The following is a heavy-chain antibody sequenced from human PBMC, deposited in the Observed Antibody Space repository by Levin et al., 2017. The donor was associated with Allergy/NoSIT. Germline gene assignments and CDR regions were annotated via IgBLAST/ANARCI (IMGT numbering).Heavy chain of an antibody. CDR1: GFTFSNAW. V-gene: IGHV3-15*01. Sequence: SCAASGFTFSNAWMSWVRQAPGKGLEWVGRIKSKTDGGTTDYAAPVKGRFTISRDDSKNTLYLQMNSLKTEDTAVYYCTTEPPSYYDIGPGAGFDYWGQGTLVTVSS. CDR3: TTEPPSYYDIGPGAGFDY. J-gene: IGHJ4*02. D-gene: IGHD3-9*01. CDR2: IKSKTDGGTT.